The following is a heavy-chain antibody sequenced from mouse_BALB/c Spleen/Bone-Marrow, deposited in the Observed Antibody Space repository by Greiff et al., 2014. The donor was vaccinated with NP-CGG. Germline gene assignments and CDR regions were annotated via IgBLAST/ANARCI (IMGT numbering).Heavy chain of an antibody. D-gene: IGHD1-1*01. V-gene: IGHV1S81*02. J-gene: IGHJ1*01. CDR2: INPTNGGT. Sequence: VKLVESGAELVKPGASVKLSCKASGYTFTSYYMYWVKQRPGQGLEWIGEINPTNGGTNFNEKFKSKATLTVDKSSSTAYMQLSSLTSEDSAVYYCTRSNYGYWYFDVWGAGTTVTVSS. CDR1: GYTFTSYY. CDR3: TRSNYGYWYFDV.